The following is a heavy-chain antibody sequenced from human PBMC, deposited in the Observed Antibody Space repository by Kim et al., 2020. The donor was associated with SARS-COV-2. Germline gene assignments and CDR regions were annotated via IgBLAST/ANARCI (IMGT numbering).Heavy chain of an antibody. J-gene: IGHJ4*02. Sequence: VKGRFTISRDNSKSTLFLQMNSLRAEDTALYYCARDQGIAVAGTGSYFDYWGQGTLVTVSS. V-gene: IGHV3-30*01. CDR3: ARDQGIAVAGTGSYFDY. D-gene: IGHD6-19*01.